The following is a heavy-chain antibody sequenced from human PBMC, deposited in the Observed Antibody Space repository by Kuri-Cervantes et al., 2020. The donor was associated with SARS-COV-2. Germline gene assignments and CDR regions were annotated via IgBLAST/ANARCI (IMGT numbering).Heavy chain of an antibody. J-gene: IGHJ4*02. CDR2: ISGGST. CDR1: GFTFSSYA. Sequence: GGSLRLSCAASGFTFSSYAMSWVRQAPGKGLEWVSSISGGSTYYADSVEGRFTISRDNSKNTLYLQTNSLRAEDTAVYYCAKEGGDGDYADYYFDYWGRGTLVTVSS. V-gene: IGHV3-23*01. CDR3: AKEGGDGDYADYYFDY. D-gene: IGHD4-17*01.